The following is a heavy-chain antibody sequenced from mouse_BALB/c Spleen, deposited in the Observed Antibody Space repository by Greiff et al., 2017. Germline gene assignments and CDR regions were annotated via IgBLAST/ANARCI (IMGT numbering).Heavy chain of an antibody. Sequence: LQQPGSELVRPGASVKLSCKASGYTFTSYWMHWVKQRPGQGLEWIGHIYPGSGSTNYDEKFKSKATLTVDTSSSTAYMQLSSLTSEDSAVSYWTRANSLRRLPSYAVDYWGQGTSVTVSA. CDR2: IYPGSGST. CDR3: TRANSLRRLPSYAVDY. CDR1: GYTFTSYW. V-gene: IGHV1S22*01. J-gene: IGHJ4*01. D-gene: IGHD1-2*01.